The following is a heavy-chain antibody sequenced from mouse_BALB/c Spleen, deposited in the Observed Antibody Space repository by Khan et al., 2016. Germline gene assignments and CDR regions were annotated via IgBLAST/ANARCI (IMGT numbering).Heavy chain of an antibody. V-gene: IGHV1S82*01. J-gene: IGHJ4*01. Sequence: QVQLQQPGPELVRPGASVKLSCKASGYSFTSYWMNWVKQRPGQGLAWIGQIYPSDSATRLNQKFQDQASLTVDISSSTAYMQLSSPTSECAALYQWATSDGYAIVVSHWGQETPVTVS. D-gene: IGHD2-3*01. CDR3: ATSDGYAIVVSH. CDR2: IYPSDSAT. CDR1: GYSFTSYW.